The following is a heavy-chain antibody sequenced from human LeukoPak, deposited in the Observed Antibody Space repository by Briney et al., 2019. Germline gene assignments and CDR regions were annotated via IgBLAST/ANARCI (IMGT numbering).Heavy chain of an antibody. CDR3: ARTSAYNWNDAALGYFDY. V-gene: IGHV1-69*13. D-gene: IGHD1-1*01. J-gene: IGHJ4*02. CDR1: GGTFSSYA. CDR2: IIPIFGTA. Sequence: SVKVSCKASGGTFSSYAISWVRQAPGQGLEWMGGIIPIFGTANYAQKFQGRVTITADESTSTAYMELSSLRSEDTAVYYCARTSAYNWNDAALGYFDYWGQGTLVTVSS.